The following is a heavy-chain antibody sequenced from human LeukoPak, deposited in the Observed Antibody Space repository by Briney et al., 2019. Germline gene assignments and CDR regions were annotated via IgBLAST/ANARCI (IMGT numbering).Heavy chain of an antibody. V-gene: IGHV3-7*02. Sequence: GGSLRLSCAASGFTFNTFWMTWVRQAPGKGLEWVANIKEDGSEKVYVDSLKGRFTISRDNAKNALYLQMNSLRAEDTAVYYCARADAQQMALRQNWCDPWGQGALVTVSS. CDR3: ARADAQQMALRQNWCDP. CDR1: GFTFNTFW. CDR2: IKEDGSEK. J-gene: IGHJ5*02. D-gene: IGHD6-13*01.